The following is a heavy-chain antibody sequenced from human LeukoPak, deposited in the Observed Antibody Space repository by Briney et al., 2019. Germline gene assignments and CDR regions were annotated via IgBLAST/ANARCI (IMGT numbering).Heavy chain of an antibody. CDR3: ARETSSGWGYFDH. CDR2: ISYDGSNK. J-gene: IGHJ4*02. D-gene: IGHD6-19*01. V-gene: IGHV3-30-3*01. Sequence: GGSLRLSCAASGFTFSSYAMHWVRQAPGKGLEWVAVISYDGSNKYYADSVKGRFTISRDNSKNTLYLQMNSLRAEDTAVYYCARETSSGWGYFDHRGQGTLVTVSS. CDR1: GFTFSSYA.